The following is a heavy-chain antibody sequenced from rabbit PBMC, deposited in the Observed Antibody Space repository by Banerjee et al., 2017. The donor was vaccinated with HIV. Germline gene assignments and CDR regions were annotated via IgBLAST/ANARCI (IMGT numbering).Heavy chain of an antibody. D-gene: IGHD4-1*01. Sequence: QEQLEESGGGLVQPEGSLTLTCTASGFSFNNKYVMCWVRQAPGKGLEWIGCIDSSSITWYASGAKGRFTISKTSSTTVTLQMTSLTAADTATEFCMRYGTGWGDNVWGPGTLGTVS. CDR3: MRYGTGWGDNV. CDR1: GFSFNNKYV. V-gene: IGHV1S45*01. CDR2: IDSSSIT. J-gene: IGHJ4*01.